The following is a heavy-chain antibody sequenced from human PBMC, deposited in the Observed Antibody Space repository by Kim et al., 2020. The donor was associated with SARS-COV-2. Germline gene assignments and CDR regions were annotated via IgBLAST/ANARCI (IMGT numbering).Heavy chain of an antibody. Sequence: YDPSLKSRVTISVDTSKNQFSLKLSSVTAADTAVNYCARTLSGSHAFDIWGQGTMVTVSS. D-gene: IGHD1-26*01. V-gene: IGHV4-39*01. CDR3: ARTLSGSHAFDI. J-gene: IGHJ3*02.